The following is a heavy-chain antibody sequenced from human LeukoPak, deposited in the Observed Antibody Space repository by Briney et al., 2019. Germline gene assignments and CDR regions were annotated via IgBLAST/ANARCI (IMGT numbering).Heavy chain of an antibody. J-gene: IGHJ5*02. CDR1: GFTFSNYA. Sequence: GGSLRLSCAASGFTFSNYAMSWVRQAPGRGLEWVSGFSVSDKTTYYADSVKGRFTISRDNSKNTLYLQMNSLRAEDTAVYYCAKEAVAGAPDGFDPWGQGTLVTVSS. CDR3: AKEAVAGAPDGFDP. D-gene: IGHD6-19*01. CDR2: FSVSDKTT. V-gene: IGHV3-23*01.